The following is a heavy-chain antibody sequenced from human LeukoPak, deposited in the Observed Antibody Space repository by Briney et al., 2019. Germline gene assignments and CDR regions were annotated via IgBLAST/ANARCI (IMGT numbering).Heavy chain of an antibody. J-gene: IGHJ6*03. V-gene: IGHV4-34*01. Sequence: SETLSLTCAVYGGSFSGHYWSWIRQSPGKGLEWIGETYHSGSTNHNPSLKSRVTIPLDTSKNQFSLKLSSVTAADTAVYYCARGRRIVVVLGTTRTHPDYYMDVWGKGTTVTVSS. D-gene: IGHD2-15*01. CDR1: GGSFSGHY. CDR3: ARGRRIVVVLGTTRTHPDYYMDV. CDR2: TYHSGST.